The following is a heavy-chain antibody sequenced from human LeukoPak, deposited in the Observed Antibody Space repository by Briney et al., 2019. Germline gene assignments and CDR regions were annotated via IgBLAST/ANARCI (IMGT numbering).Heavy chain of an antibody. CDR1: GGSISSYY. V-gene: IGHV4-59*12. Sequence: SETLSLTCTVSGGSISSYYWSWIRQPPGKGLEWIGYIYYSGSTNYNPSLKSRVTISVDTSKNQFSLKLSSVTAADTAVYYCARAGRLGYCSGGSCYVLRSQNWFDPWGQGTLVTVSS. D-gene: IGHD2-15*01. CDR2: IYYSGST. CDR3: ARAGRLGYCSGGSCYVLRSQNWFDP. J-gene: IGHJ5*02.